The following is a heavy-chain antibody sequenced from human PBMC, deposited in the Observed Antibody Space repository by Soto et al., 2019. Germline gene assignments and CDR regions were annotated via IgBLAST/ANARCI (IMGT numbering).Heavy chain of an antibody. CDR2: LSGSGAST. J-gene: IGHJ6*02. CDR3: ARGGHDVGGPGSHYYGLDV. V-gene: IGHV3-23*01. Sequence: AGSLGLSFVCAEFTFILHVIEWVRHAPGKGPEWVAFLSGSGASTYYADSAKGRLAISRDNSKNTVYLQLNNLRPEDTAIYSCARGGHDVGGPGSHYYGLDVCGPGTTVTVSS. CDR1: EFTFILHV. D-gene: IGHD5-12*01.